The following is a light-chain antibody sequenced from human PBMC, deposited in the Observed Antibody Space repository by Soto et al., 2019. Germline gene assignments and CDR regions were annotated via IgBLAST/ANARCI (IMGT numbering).Light chain of an antibody. Sequence: QLVLTQPPSASGTPGQRVTISCSGSSSNIGSNTVNWYQQLPGTAPKLLIYSNNQRPSGVPDRFSGSKSGISASLAISGLQSEDEADYYCAAWDDSLNGAVFGGGTQLTVL. CDR2: SNN. CDR3: AAWDDSLNGAV. CDR1: SSNIGSNT. V-gene: IGLV1-44*01. J-gene: IGLJ7*01.